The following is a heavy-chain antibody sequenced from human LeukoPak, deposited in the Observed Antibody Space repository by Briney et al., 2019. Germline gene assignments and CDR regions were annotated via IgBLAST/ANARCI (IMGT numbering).Heavy chain of an antibody. Sequence: GGSLRLSCAASGVSFSSYSMNWVRQAPGKGLEWVSSISSSSSYIYYADSVKGRFTISRDNAKNSLYLQMNSLRAEDTAVYYCARVPHSSRYYYYYYMDVWGKGTTVTVSS. D-gene: IGHD6-13*01. J-gene: IGHJ6*03. V-gene: IGHV3-21*01. CDR3: ARVPHSSRYYYYYYMDV. CDR2: ISSSSSYI. CDR1: GVSFSSYS.